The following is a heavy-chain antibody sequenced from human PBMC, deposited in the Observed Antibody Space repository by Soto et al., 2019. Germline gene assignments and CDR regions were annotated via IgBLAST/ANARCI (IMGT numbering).Heavy chain of an antibody. D-gene: IGHD3-9*01. CDR3: ARVMTGTIELDS. CDR1: GGSINSYY. CDR2: LFTSGST. V-gene: IGHV4-4*07. Sequence: SETLSLTCTVSGGSINSYYWSWIRQPAGKGLEWVGRLFTSGSTNYNPSLKSRATISVYTSNNQLSLKLSSVTVADTAVYYCARVMTGTIELDSWGQGILVTVSS. J-gene: IGHJ4*02.